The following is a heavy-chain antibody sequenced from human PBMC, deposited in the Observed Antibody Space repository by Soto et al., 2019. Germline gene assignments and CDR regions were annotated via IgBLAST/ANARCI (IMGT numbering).Heavy chain of an antibody. V-gene: IGHV4-59*08. Sequence: PSETLSLTCTVSGGSISSYHWSWIRQPPGKGLEWIGYIYYSGSTNYNPSLKSRVTISVDTSKNQFSLKLSSVTAADTAVYYCACFCSSTSCSKEGPPQDAFDIWGQGTMVTVSS. D-gene: IGHD2-2*01. CDR1: GGSISSYH. J-gene: IGHJ3*02. CDR2: IYYSGST. CDR3: ACFCSSTSCSKEGPPQDAFDI.